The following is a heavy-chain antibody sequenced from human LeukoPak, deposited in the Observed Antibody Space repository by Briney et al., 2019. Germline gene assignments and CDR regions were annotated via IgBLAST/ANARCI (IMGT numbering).Heavy chain of an antibody. D-gene: IGHD3-16*01. V-gene: IGHV5-51*01. Sequence: HGESLKISCRGSGYSFTTDWIGWVRQMPGKGLEWMVINRPADSYIEYSPSFQGHVTISVDKSINTAYLHWSSLKASDSAFYYCAAGGYWGQGTLVTVSS. J-gene: IGHJ4*02. CDR2: NRPADSYI. CDR3: AAGGY. CDR1: GYSFTTDW.